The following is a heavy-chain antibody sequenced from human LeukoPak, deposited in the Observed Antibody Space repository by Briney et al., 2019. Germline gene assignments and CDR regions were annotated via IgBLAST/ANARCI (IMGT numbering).Heavy chain of an antibody. Sequence: GSLSLSCAASGFPFSSYAMSWVRQAPGKGLEWVSAISGSGGSTYYADSVKGRFTISRDNSKNTLYLQMNSLRAEDTAVYYCAKDYSSGWHHYDYWGQGTLVTVSS. CDR2: ISGSGGST. CDR1: GFPFSSYA. J-gene: IGHJ4*02. CDR3: AKDYSSGWHHYDY. V-gene: IGHV3-23*01. D-gene: IGHD6-19*01.